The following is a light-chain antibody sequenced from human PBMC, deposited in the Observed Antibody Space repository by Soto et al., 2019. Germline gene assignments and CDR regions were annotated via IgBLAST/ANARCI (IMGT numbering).Light chain of an antibody. V-gene: IGKV3-15*01. J-gene: IGKJ5*01. Sequence: EIVMTQSPATLSVSPGDRATLSCRAGQPLNNNVAWYQHKPGQAPRLLIYAASTRATGIPARFSGSGSGTEFTLTISTLQSEDFAVYYCQQYNNWPQITFGQGTRLEIK. CDR1: QPLNNN. CDR2: AAS. CDR3: QQYNNWPQIT.